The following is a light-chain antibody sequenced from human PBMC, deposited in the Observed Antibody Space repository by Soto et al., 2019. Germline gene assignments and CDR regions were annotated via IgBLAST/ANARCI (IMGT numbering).Light chain of an antibody. J-gene: IGLJ1*01. V-gene: IGLV2-14*01. CDR1: SSDVGGYKY. CDR2: EVS. Sequence: QSVLTQPDSVSGSPGQSITISCTGTSSDVGGYKYVSWYQQHPGKAPKLMIYEVSNRPSGVSNRFSGSKSVNTASLTISGLQAEDEGDYYCSSYTNTKTQVFGTGTKVTV. CDR3: SSYTNTKTQV.